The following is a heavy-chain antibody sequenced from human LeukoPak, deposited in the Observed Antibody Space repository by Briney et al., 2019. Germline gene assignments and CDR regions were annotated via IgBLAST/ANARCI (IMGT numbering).Heavy chain of an antibody. Sequence: SQTLSLTCTVSGGALSSGGYYWSWIRQPPGKGLEWIGEINHSGSTNYNPSLKSRVTISVDTSKNQFSLKLSSVTAADTAVYYCARIRGYSYGYFDYWGQGTLVTVSS. CDR3: ARIRGYSYGYFDY. CDR2: INHSGST. CDR1: GGALSSGGYY. V-gene: IGHV4-30-2*01. D-gene: IGHD5-18*01. J-gene: IGHJ4*02.